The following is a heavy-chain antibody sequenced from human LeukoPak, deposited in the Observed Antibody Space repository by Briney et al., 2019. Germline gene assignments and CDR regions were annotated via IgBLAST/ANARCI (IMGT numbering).Heavy chain of an antibody. CDR2: TYYSGST. CDR3: ARDKIGRRDGCFDY. D-gene: IGHD1-26*01. Sequence: SETLSLTCTVSGGSISSSSYYWGWIRQPPGKGLEWIGSTYYSGSTYYNPSLKSRVTISVDTSKNQFSLKLSSVTAADTAVYYCARDKIGRRDGCFDYWGQGTLVTVSS. CDR1: GGSISSSSYY. J-gene: IGHJ4*02. V-gene: IGHV4-39*07.